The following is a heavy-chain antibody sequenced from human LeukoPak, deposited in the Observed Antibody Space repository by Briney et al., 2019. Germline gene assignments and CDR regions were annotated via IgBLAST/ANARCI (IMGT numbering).Heavy chain of an antibody. J-gene: IGHJ5*02. CDR3: ARGWGGYKVPGVNWFDP. Sequence: SETLSLTCAVYGGSFSGYYWSWIRQPPGKGLEWIGEINHSGSTNYNPSLKSRVTISVDTSKNQFSLKLSSVTAADTAVYYCARGWGGYKVPGVNWFDPWGQGTLVTVSS. CDR1: GGSFSGYY. CDR2: INHSGST. D-gene: IGHD5-24*01. V-gene: IGHV4-34*01.